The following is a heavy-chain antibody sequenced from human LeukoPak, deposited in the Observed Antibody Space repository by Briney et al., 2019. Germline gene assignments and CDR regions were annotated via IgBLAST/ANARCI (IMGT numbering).Heavy chain of an antibody. Sequence: SETLSLTCTVSGGSVSSGSYYWSWIRQPPGKGLEWIGYIYYSGSTNYNPPLKSRVTISVDTSKNQFSLKLSSVTAADTAVYYCARVDCSSTSCYTPQYYFDYWGQGTLVTVSS. D-gene: IGHD2-2*02. CDR2: IYYSGST. J-gene: IGHJ4*02. CDR1: GGSVSSGSYY. CDR3: ARVDCSSTSCYTPQYYFDY. V-gene: IGHV4-61*01.